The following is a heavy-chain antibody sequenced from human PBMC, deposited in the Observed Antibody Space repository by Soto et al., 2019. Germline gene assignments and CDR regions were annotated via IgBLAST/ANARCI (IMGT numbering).Heavy chain of an antibody. CDR1: GFTFSNAW. CDR2: IKSKTHGGTT. J-gene: IGHJ4*02. CDR3: TASPDPGVDY. D-gene: IGHD2-2*01. V-gene: IGHV3-15*05. Sequence: PGGSLRLSCTASGFTFSNAWMSWVRQAPGRGLEWVGRIKSKTHGGTTDYAATVTGRFTISRDDSKGTVYLQMNSLKTEDTAVYYCTASPDPGVDYWGQGTLVTVSS.